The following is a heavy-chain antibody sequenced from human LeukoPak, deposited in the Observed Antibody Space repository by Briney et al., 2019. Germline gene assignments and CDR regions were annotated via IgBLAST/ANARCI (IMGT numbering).Heavy chain of an antibody. V-gene: IGHV3-66*02. CDR2: IYSGGST. CDR1: GFTVSSNY. J-gene: IGHJ3*02. CDR3: ARDPDSGWDAFDI. D-gene: IGHD6-19*01. Sequence: PGGSLRLSCAASGFTVSSNYMSWVRQAPGKGLEWVSVIYSGGSTYYADSVKGRFTISRDNSKNTLYLQMNSLRAEDTAVYYCARDPDSGWDAFDIWGQGTMFTASS.